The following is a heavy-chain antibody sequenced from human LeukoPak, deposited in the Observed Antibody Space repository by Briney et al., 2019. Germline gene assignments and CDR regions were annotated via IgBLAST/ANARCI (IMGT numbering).Heavy chain of an antibody. CDR1: GVSISSYY. V-gene: IGHV4-59*08. CDR3: ARSLGYCSSTSCYGFDY. Sequence: SEALSLTCTVSGVSISSYYWSWIRQPPGKGLEWVGYIYYSGSTNYNPSLKSRVTISLDTSKNQFSLKLSSVTAADTAAYYCARSLGYCSSTSCYGFDYWGQGTLVTVSS. D-gene: IGHD2-2*01. J-gene: IGHJ4*02. CDR2: IYYSGST.